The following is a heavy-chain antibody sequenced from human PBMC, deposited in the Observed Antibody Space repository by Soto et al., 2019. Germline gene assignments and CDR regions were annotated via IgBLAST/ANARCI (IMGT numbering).Heavy chain of an antibody. V-gene: IGHV1-18*01. CDR2: ISAYNGNT. CDR1: GYTFTSYG. D-gene: IGHD6-19*01. Sequence: QVQLVESGAEVKKPGASVKVSCKASGYTFTSYGISWVRQAPGHGLEWMGWISAYNGNTNYAQKLQGRVTMTTDTSTSTAYMELRSLRSDDTAVYYCARDLGIAVAGIYWGFDPWGQGTLVTVSS. J-gene: IGHJ5*02. CDR3: ARDLGIAVAGIYWGFDP.